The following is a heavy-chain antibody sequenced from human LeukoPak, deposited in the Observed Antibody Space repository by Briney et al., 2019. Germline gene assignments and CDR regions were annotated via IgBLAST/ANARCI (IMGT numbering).Heavy chain of an antibody. CDR3: ARDSYGDYDY. CDR2: ISSSGSTK. J-gene: IGHJ4*02. Sequence: PGGSLRTSCAASGITFSYKYKSGIRPAPGEGLEWVSYISSSGSTKYYADSVKGRFTISRNNAKNSLYLQMNSLRAEDTAVYYCARDSYGDYDYWGQGTLVTASS. CDR1: GITFSYKY. D-gene: IGHD4-17*01. V-gene: IGHV3-11*01.